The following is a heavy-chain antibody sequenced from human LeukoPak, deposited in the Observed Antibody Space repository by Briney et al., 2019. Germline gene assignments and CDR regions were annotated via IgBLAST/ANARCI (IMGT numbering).Heavy chain of an antibody. CDR2: IRSNTYGGTT. Sequence: GGSLRLSCTTSGFTFGDYAMNWFRQAPGKGLEWVGFIRSNTYGGTTEYAASVKGRFTISRDDSKSIAYLQMNSLNTEDTAVYSCTRASTLPYYFDYWGQGTRSPSPQ. V-gene: IGHV3-49*03. J-gene: IGHJ4*02. CDR1: GFTFGDYA. D-gene: IGHD2/OR15-2a*01. CDR3: TRASTLPYYFDY.